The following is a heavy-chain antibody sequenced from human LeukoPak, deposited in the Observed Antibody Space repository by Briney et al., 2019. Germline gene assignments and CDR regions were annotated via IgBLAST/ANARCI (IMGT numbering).Heavy chain of an antibody. D-gene: IGHD6-13*01. Sequence: GGSLRLSCAASGFTFSSYAMSWVRQAPGKGLEWVSAISGSGGSTYYADSVKGRFTISRDNSKNTLYLQMNSLRAEDTAVYYCARAWGRGIAAAGPGGYWGQGTLVTVSS. CDR2: ISGSGGST. CDR1: GFTFSSYA. J-gene: IGHJ4*02. CDR3: ARAWGRGIAAAGPGGY. V-gene: IGHV3-23*01.